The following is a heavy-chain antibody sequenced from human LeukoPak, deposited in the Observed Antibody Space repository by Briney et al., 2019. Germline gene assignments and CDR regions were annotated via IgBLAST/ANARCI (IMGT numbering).Heavy chain of an antibody. Sequence: SETLSLTCAVYGGSFSGYYWSWIRQPPGKGLEWIGEINHSGSTNYNPSLKSRVTISVDTSKNQFSLKLSSVTAADTAVYYCARGRSSHYLVWFDPWGQGTLVTVSS. CDR3: ARGRSSHYLVWFDP. J-gene: IGHJ5*02. D-gene: IGHD2-21*01. CDR1: GGSFSGYY. CDR2: INHSGST. V-gene: IGHV4-34*01.